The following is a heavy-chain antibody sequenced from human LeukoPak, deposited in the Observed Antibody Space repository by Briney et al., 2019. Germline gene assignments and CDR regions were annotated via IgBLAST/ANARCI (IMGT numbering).Heavy chain of an antibody. D-gene: IGHD5-18*01. CDR2: IYYSVST. Sequence: SETLSLTCTVSGGSISSSSYYWGWIRQPPGKGLEWIGSIYYSVSTYYNPSLKSRVTISVDTSKNQFSLKLSSVTAADTAVYYCASITTDTAMVRGRYYYYMDVWGKGTTVTVSS. CDR3: ASITTDTAMVRGRYYYYMDV. CDR1: GGSISSSSYY. J-gene: IGHJ6*03. V-gene: IGHV4-39*07.